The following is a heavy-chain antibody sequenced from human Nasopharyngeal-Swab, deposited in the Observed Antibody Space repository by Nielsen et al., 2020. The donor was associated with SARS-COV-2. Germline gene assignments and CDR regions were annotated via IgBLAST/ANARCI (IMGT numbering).Heavy chain of an antibody. CDR3: ARRHDYGIFDY. V-gene: IGHV4-59*08. D-gene: IGHD4-17*01. CDR2: IYCSGST. CDR1: GGSISSYY. J-gene: IGHJ4*02. Sequence: SETLSLTCTVSGGSISSYYWSWIRQPPGKGLEWIGYIYCSGSTNYNPSLKSRVTISVDTSKNQFSLKLSSVTAADTAVYYCARRHDYGIFDYWGQGTLVTVSS.